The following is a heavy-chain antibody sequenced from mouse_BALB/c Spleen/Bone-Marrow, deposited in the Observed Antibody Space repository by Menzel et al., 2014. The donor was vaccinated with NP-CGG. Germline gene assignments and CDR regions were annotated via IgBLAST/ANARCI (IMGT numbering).Heavy chain of an antibody. J-gene: IGHJ4*01. CDR2: INPDSSTI. CDR3: ARHGYYAMDY. CDR1: GFDFSRYW. Sequence: EVKLVESGGGLVQPGGSLKLSCAASGFDFSRYWMSWVRQAPGKGLEWIGEINPDSSTINYTPSLKDKFIISRDNAKNTLYLQMSKVRSEDTALYYCARHGYYAMDYWGQGTSVTVSS. V-gene: IGHV4-1*02.